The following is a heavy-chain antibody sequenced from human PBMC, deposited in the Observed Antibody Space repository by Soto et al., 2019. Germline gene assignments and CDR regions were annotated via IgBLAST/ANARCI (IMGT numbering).Heavy chain of an antibody. V-gene: IGHV3-48*01. J-gene: IGHJ3*01. CDR2: IGLGSSTK. CDR3: ARDQLYYNDISGRPLNAFDV. D-gene: IGHD3-22*01. CDR1: GFTFRNYG. Sequence: GRSLRLSCAASGFTFRNYGMNWVRQAPGKGLEWVSYIGLGSSTKYYADSVEGRFTISRDNAKNSLYLQMNSLRAEDTAVYYCARDQLYYNDISGRPLNAFDVWGQGTMVTVSS.